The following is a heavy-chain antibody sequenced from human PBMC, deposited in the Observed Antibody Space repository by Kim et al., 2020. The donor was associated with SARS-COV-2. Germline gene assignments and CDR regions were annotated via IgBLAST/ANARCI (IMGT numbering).Heavy chain of an antibody. Sequence: GGSLRLSCAASGFTLSTYAINWVRQAPGKGLEWVSAISAGGGSTDYADSVKGRLTISTDNSKNTMYLQMNSLRAEDTAVYYCAKGIQYYHYYGMDVWGQGTTVTVSS. D-gene: IGHD5-18*01. V-gene: IGHV3-23*01. J-gene: IGHJ6*02. CDR3: AKGIQYYHYYGMDV. CDR1: GFTLSTYA. CDR2: ISAGGGST.